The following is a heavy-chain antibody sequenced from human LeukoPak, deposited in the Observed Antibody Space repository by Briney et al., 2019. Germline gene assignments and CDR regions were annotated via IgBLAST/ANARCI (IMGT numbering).Heavy chain of an antibody. CDR1: GYTFTGYY. D-gene: IGHD2/OR15-2a*01. V-gene: IGHV1-2*02. CDR2: INPNSGGT. CDR3: ARTRGSHISMAYLDY. J-gene: IGHJ4*02. Sequence: ASVKVSCKASGYTFTGYYMHWVRQAPGQGLEWMGWINPNSGGTNYAQKFQGRVTVTRDTSISTAYMELSSLRSDDTAVYYCARTRGSHISMAYLDYWGQGTLVTVSS.